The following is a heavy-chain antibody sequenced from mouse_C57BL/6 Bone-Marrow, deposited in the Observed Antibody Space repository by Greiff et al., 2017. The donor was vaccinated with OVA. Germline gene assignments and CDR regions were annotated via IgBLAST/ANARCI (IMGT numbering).Heavy chain of an antibody. V-gene: IGHV1-64*01. CDR2: IHPNSGST. Sequence: QVQLQQPGAELVKPGASVKLSCKASGYTFTSYWMHWVKQRPGQGLEWIGMIHPNSGSTNYNEKFKSKATLTVDKSSSTAYMQLSSLTSEDSAVYYCARSLYSNYVYCDVWGKGTTVTVSS. CDR3: ARSLYSNYVYCDV. D-gene: IGHD2-5*01. J-gene: IGHJ1*03. CDR1: GYTFTSYW.